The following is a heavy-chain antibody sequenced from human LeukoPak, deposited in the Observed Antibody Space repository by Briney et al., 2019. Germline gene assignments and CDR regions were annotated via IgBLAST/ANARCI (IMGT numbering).Heavy chain of an antibody. CDR2: ISSSSSTI. V-gene: IGHV3-48*04. Sequence: GGSLRLSCAASGFTFSSYSINWVRQAPRKGLEWVSYISSSSSTIYYADSAKGRFTISRDNAKNSLYLQMNSLRAEDTAVYYCARDAISLVRGVINPWGQGTLVTVSS. J-gene: IGHJ5*02. D-gene: IGHD3-10*01. CDR1: GFTFSSYS. CDR3: ARDAISLVRGVINP.